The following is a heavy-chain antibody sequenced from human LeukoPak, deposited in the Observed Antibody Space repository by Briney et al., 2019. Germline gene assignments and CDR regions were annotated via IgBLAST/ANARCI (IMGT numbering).Heavy chain of an antibody. CDR3: ARVPHIAVAGYYFDY. Sequence: ASVKVSCKASGGTFSSYAISWVRQAPGQGLEWMGGIIPIFGTTNYAQKFQGRVTITADESTSTAYMELSSLRSEDTAVYYCARVPHIAVAGYYFDYWGQGTLVTVSS. CDR1: GGTFSSYA. V-gene: IGHV1-69*13. CDR2: IIPIFGTT. D-gene: IGHD6-19*01. J-gene: IGHJ4*02.